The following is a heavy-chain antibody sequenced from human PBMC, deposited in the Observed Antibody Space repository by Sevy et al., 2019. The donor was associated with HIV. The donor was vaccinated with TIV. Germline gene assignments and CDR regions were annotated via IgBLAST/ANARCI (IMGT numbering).Heavy chain of an antibody. Sequence: GESLKISCKGSGYNFSGYWVGWVRQMPGKGLEWMGIIYPTDSHIIYSPSLQGQVTISVDKSITTAYLQGRSLKTSDTAMFYVASWWFYKVNSGFYPFDFWGQGTLVTVSS. CDR3: ASWWFYKVNSGFYPFDF. CDR1: GYNFSGYW. J-gene: IGHJ4*02. CDR2: IYPTDSHI. V-gene: IGHV5-51*01. D-gene: IGHD3-22*01.